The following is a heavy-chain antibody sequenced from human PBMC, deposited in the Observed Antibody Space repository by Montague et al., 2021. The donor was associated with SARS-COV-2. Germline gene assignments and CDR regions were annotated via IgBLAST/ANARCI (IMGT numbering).Heavy chain of an antibody. Sequence: SETLSLTCAVYGGSFSGYYWTWIRQSPGKGLEWIAEINHSGTTNYNFNPSLRSRVTISVDTSKSQFSLKLSSVIAADTGVYYCARWDPPTLTLIGLRGKSASDYWGQGTLVTVSS. CDR1: GGSFSGYY. V-gene: IGHV4-34*01. J-gene: IGHJ4*02. CDR3: ARWDPPTLTLIGLRGKSASDY. D-gene: IGHD4-23*01. CDR2: INHSGTT.